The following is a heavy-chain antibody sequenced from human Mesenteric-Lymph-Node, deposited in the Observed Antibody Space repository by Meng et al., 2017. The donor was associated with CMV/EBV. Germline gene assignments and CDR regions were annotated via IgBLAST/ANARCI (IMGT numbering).Heavy chain of an antibody. V-gene: IGHV4-34*01. CDR1: GGSFSGYY. Sequence: SETLSLTCAVYGGSFSGYYWSWIRQPPGKGLEWIGEINHSGSTNYNPSLKSRVIISVDTSKNQFSLKLSSVTAADTAVYYCARGRADRIGTYYGMDVWGQGTTVTVSS. D-gene: IGHD3-22*01. J-gene: IGHJ6*02. CDR2: INHSGST. CDR3: ARGRADRIGTYYGMDV.